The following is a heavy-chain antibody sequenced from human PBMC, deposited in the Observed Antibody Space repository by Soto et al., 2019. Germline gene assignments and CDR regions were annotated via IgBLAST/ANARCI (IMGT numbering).Heavy chain of an antibody. J-gene: IGHJ4*02. D-gene: IGHD3-16*01. CDR1: GLTFSSYA. CDR2: ISYDGSNK. V-gene: IGHV3-30-3*01. Sequence: PGGSLRLSCAASGLTFSSYAMHWVRQAPGKGLEWVAVISYDGSNKYYADSVKGRFTISRDNSKNTLYLQMNSLRAEDTAVYYCARRGGKKLTTTNYYFDYWGQGT. CDR3: ARRGGKKLTTTNYYFDY.